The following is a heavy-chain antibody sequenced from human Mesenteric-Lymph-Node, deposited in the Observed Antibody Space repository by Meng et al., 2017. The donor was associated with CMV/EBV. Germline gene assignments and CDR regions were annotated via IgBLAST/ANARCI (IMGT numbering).Heavy chain of an antibody. V-gene: IGHV3-23*01. D-gene: IGHD3-10*01. J-gene: IGHJ4*02. Sequence: ASGFTFRNYAMSWVRQAPGKGLEWVSRLIGSGDSTYYADPVKGRFTISRDNSKNTVYLQMKSLRAEDTAVYYCARDLNYYGSGNLDYWGQGTLVTVSS. CDR1: GFTFRNYA. CDR2: LIGSGDST. CDR3: ARDLNYYGSGNLDY.